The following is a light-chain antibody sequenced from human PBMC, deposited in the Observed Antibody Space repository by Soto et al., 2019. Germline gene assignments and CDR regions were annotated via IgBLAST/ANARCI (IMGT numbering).Light chain of an antibody. CDR3: QQRHMWPIT. J-gene: IGKJ5*01. CDR1: QNISSY. Sequence: IVLPQSPATLSLSPGQRATLSCRASQNISSYLIWYQHKPGQAPRLLIYGASTRATGIPARFSGSGSGTEFTLTISSLEPEDSAVYYCQQRHMWPITFGQGTRLEIK. CDR2: GAS. V-gene: IGKV3-11*01.